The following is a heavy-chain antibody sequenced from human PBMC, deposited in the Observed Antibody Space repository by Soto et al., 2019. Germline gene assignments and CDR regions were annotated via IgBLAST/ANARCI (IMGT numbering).Heavy chain of an antibody. D-gene: IGHD2-15*01. J-gene: IGHJ6*02. Sequence: SETLSLTCTVSGGSISSGGYYWSWIRQPPGKGLEWIGSIFYSGSTYYNPSLKSRVTISVDTSKNQFSLKLSSVTAADTAVYYCARHLTYCSAGSCYSDFPYYGMDVWGQGTTVTVSS. CDR1: GGSISSGGYY. CDR3: ARHLTYCSAGSCYSDFPYYGMDV. V-gene: IGHV4-39*01. CDR2: IFYSGST.